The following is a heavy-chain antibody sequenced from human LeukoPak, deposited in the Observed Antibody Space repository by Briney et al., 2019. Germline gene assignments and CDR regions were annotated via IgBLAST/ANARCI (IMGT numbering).Heavy chain of an antibody. CDR1: GGPISDYY. D-gene: IGHD3-22*01. Sequence: SETLSLTCTVSGGPISDYYWSWIRQPPGKGLEWIGYIYHSGSTNNISSLKTRVTISVDTSKNQFSLKLSSLTAAGTAVYYCARLPRGNYYDSSGYYHDYWGQGTLVTVSP. J-gene: IGHJ4*02. V-gene: IGHV4-59*08. CDR3: ARLPRGNYYDSSGYYHDY. CDR2: IYHSGST.